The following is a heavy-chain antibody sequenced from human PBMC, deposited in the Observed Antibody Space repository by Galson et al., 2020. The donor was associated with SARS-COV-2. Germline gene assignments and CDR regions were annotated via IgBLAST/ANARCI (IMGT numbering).Heavy chain of an antibody. V-gene: IGHV5-51*01. CDR3: ARHKDGQRTGWESYYYAAMDV. CDR1: GYTFSDYW. CDR2: IHPGDSDT. Sequence: GESLKISCTGSGYTFSDYWICWVRQMPGKRLEWMGIIHPGDSDTRYSPSFQGQVTISVDKSISTAYLQWRSLKASDTAMYYCARHKDGQRTGWESYYYAAMDVWGQGTTVNVSS. J-gene: IGHJ6*02. D-gene: IGHD6-19*01.